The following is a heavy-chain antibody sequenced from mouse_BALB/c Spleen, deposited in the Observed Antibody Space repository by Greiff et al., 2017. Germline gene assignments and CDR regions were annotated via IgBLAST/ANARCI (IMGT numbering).Heavy chain of an antibody. CDR3: ARSPYYYGSPCFAY. J-gene: IGHJ3*01. Sequence: EVQLQQSGAELVKPGASVKLSCTASGFNIKDTYMHWVKQRPEQGLEWIGRIDPANGNTKYDPKFQGKATITADTSSNTAYLQLSSLTSEDTAVDDCARSPYYYGSPCFAYWGQGTLVTVSA. V-gene: IGHV14-3*02. D-gene: IGHD1-1*01. CDR1: GFNIKDTY. CDR2: IDPANGNT.